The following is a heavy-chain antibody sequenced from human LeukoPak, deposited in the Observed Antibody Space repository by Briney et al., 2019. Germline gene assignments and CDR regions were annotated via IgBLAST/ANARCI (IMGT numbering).Heavy chain of an antibody. Sequence: TGGSLRLSCAASGFTFSSYAMSWVRQAPGKGLEWVSAISGSGGSTYYADSVKGRFTISRDNSKNTLYLQMNSLRAEDTAVYYCAKGVRYSSGWCYFDYWGQGTLVTVSS. CDR3: AKGVRYSSGWCYFDY. J-gene: IGHJ4*02. V-gene: IGHV3-23*01. CDR1: GFTFSSYA. D-gene: IGHD6-19*01. CDR2: ISGSGGST.